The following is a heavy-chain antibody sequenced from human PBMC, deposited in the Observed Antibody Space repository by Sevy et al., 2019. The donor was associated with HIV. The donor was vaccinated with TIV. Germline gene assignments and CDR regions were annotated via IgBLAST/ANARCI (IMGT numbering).Heavy chain of an antibody. V-gene: IGHV3-23*01. D-gene: IGHD5-18*01. CDR2: INNGGST. Sequence: GGSLRLSCGASGFTFSNYAMSWVRQAPGKGPEWVSGINNGGSTDYADSLKGRFTISRDNSKKMVFLQMNSLRAEDTAVYYCASGDTTMITDLDYWGQGALVTVSS. CDR1: GFTFSNYA. CDR3: ASGDTTMITDLDY. J-gene: IGHJ4*02.